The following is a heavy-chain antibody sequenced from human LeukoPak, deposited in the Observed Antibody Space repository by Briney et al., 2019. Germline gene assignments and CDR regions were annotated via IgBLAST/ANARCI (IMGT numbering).Heavy chain of an antibody. CDR1: GYTFTSYY. V-gene: IGHV1-46*01. D-gene: IGHD3-10*01. CDR2: INPSGGST. CDR3: ARDSGAAKGYYYYMDV. J-gene: IGHJ6*03. Sequence: GASVKVSCKASGYTFTSYYMHWGRQAPGQGLEWMWIINPSGGSTSYAQKFQGRVTMTRDTSTSTVYMELSSLRSEDTAVYYCARDSGAAKGYYYYMDVWGKGTTVTVSS.